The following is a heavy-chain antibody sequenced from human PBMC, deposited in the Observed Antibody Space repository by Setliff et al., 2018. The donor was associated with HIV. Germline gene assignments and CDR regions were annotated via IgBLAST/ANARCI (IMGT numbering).Heavy chain of an antibody. J-gene: IGHJ3*01. CDR3: STLVGANPYHDAFDV. D-gene: IGHD1-26*01. V-gene: IGHV3-15*07. CDR2: IKSERDGGTK. CDR1: GFTFNKVW. Sequence: PGESLTISCAASGFTFNKVWMNWVRQAPGKGLEWIGRIKSERDGGTKDYAAPVKGRFTISVGDSKTTLYLQMNSLKTEDTAVYYCSTLVGANPYHDAFDVWGQGTKVTVSS.